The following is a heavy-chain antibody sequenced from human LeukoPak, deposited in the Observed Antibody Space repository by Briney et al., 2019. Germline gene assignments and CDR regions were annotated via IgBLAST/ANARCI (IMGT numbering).Heavy chain of an antibody. V-gene: IGHV4-59*01. Sequence: SETLSHTCTVSGGSISSYYWSWIRQPPGKGLEWSGYIHYSGSTNYNPSLKSRVTISVDTSKNQFSLKLSSVTAADTAVYYCARDYYDSSGYYGLDAFDIWGQGTMVPVSS. CDR1: GGSISSYY. D-gene: IGHD3-22*01. J-gene: IGHJ3*02. CDR2: IHYSGST. CDR3: ARDYYDSSGYYGLDAFDI.